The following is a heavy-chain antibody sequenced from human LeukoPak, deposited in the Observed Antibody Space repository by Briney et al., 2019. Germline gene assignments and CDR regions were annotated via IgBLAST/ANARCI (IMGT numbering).Heavy chain of an antibody. V-gene: IGHV1-18*01. CDR2: ISPSNGNT. CDR1: GYTFTGHG. CDR3: ARGGPDYDILTGHYFGMDV. D-gene: IGHD3-9*01. Sequence: VASAKVFCKASGYTFTGHGLTWVRQAPGQGLEWMGWISPSNGNTAYAQKLQGRVNMTRDTSTSTAYMELRSLRSDDTAQYYCARGGPDYDILTGHYFGMDVWGQGTTVSVSS. J-gene: IGHJ6*02.